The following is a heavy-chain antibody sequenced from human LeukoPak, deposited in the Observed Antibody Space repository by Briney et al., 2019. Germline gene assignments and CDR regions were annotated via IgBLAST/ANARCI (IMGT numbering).Heavy chain of an antibody. V-gene: IGHV3-53*01. D-gene: IGHD1-7*01. J-gene: IGHJ3*02. CDR2: IYGGGST. CDR3: AKDGAASELLGIDDAFDI. Sequence: GGSLRLSCAATGLSVSSNFMSWVRQAPGKGLEWVSVIYGGGSTYYVDSVTGRFTISRDNSKNTLYLQMNSLRAEDTAVYYCAKDGAASELLGIDDAFDIWGQGTMVTVSS. CDR1: GLSVSSNF.